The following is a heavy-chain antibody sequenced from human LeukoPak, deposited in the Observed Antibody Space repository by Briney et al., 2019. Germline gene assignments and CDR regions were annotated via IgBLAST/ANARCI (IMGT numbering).Heavy chain of an antibody. CDR3: ARGLATVTTRAFDI. J-gene: IGHJ3*02. V-gene: IGHV1-8*01. CDR2: MNPNSGNT. D-gene: IGHD4-17*01. Sequence: GASVKVSCKASGYTFTSYDINWVRQATGQGLEWMGWMNPNSGNTGCAQKFQGRVTMTRNPSIGTAYMELSSLRSEDTAVYYCARGLATVTTRAFDIWGQGTMVTVSS. CDR1: GYTFTSYD.